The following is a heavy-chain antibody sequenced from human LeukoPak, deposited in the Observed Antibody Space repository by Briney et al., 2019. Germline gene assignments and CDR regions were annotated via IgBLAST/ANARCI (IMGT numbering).Heavy chain of an antibody. CDR1: GGTFSRYY. Sequence: SETLSLTCAVYGGTFSRYYWSWIRQPPGKGLEWIGEINDSGGTYYNPSLKSRVTISVDTSNNQFSLKLSSVTAADTAVYYCASLIHGYDDTMRDYWGQGTLVTVSS. J-gene: IGHJ4*02. CDR3: ASLIHGYDDTMRDY. V-gene: IGHV4-34*01. CDR2: INDSGGT. D-gene: IGHD5-12*01.